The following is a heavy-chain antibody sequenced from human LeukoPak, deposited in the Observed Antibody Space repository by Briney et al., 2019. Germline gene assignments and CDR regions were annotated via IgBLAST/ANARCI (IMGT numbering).Heavy chain of an antibody. V-gene: IGHV6-1*01. Sequence: SETLSLTCAISGDSVSSDTSAWTWFRQSPSRGLEWLGRTYYRSRWYHDYAVSVKSRIAINPDTSKNQFSLQLNSVTPEDTAVYYCARGGHFEYWGQGTLVTVSS. J-gene: IGHJ4*02. D-gene: IGHD6-25*01. CDR1: GDSVSSDTSA. CDR2: TYYRSRWYH. CDR3: ARGGHFEY.